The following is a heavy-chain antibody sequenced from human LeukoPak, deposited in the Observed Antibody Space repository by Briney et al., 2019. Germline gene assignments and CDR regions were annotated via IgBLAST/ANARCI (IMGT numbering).Heavy chain of an antibody. J-gene: IGHJ6*03. CDR2: ITPSGDST. CDR1: GDTFSSYY. D-gene: IGHD3-3*01. Sequence: ASVKVSCKASGDTFSSYYMHWVRQAPGQGLEWMGIITPSGDSTNYAQKFQGRVTITRNTSISTAYMELSSLRSEDTAVYYCARGCGGYDFWSGTNYYYYYMDVWGKGTTVTVSS. V-gene: IGHV1-46*01. CDR3: ARGCGGYDFWSGTNYYYYYMDV.